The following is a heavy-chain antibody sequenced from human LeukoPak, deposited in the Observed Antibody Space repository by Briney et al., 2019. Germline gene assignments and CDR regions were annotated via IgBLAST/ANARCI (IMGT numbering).Heavy chain of an antibody. Sequence: GGSLRLSCAASGFTFSTYWMSWVRQAPGKGLEWVANIKEDGSEKNYVDSVKGRFTISRDNAKSSLYLQMNSLRADDTAAYYCVRGGFNMVRVVIIPSNSYFYYMDIWGKGTTVTVSS. CDR2: IKEDGSEK. J-gene: IGHJ6*03. CDR1: GFTFSTYW. CDR3: VRGGFNMVRVVIIPSNSYFYYMDI. D-gene: IGHD3-10*01. V-gene: IGHV3-7*01.